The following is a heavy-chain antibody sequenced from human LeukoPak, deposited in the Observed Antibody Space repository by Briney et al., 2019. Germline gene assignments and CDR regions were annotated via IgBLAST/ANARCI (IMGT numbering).Heavy chain of an antibody. V-gene: IGHV3-23*01. CDR1: GFTFSSYA. J-gene: IGHJ4*02. D-gene: IGHD7-27*01. CDR3: AKAPKNWGSGNYFDY. CDR2: ISGSGGST. Sequence: PGGSLRLSCAASGFTFSSYAMSWVRQAPGKGLEWVSAISGSGGSTYYADSVKGQFTISRDNSKNTLYMQMNSLRAEDTAGYYWAKAPKNWGSGNYFDYWGQGTLVTVSS.